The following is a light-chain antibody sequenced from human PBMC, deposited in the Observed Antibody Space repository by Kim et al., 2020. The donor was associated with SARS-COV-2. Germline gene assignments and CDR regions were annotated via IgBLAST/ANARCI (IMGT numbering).Light chain of an antibody. Sequence: PGERATLSCRASQSVSSSYLAWYQQKPGQAPRLLIYGASSRATGIPDRFSGSGSGTDFTLTISRLEPEDFAVYYCQQYGSSPRSFGQGTKV. CDR1: QSVSSSY. CDR3: QQYGSSPRS. CDR2: GAS. J-gene: IGKJ1*01. V-gene: IGKV3-20*01.